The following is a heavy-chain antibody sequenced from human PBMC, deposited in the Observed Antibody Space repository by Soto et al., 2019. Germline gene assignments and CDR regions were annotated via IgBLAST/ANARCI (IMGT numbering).Heavy chain of an antibody. CDR3: PTGVWGTTGTTDY. CDR1: GFTFSNAW. D-gene: IGHD1-1*01. V-gene: IGHV3-15*01. CDR2: IKSKTDGGTT. J-gene: IGHJ4*02. Sequence: GGSLRLSCAASGFTFSNAWMSWVRQAPGKGLEWVGRIKSKTDGGTTDYAAPVKGRFTISRDDSKNTLYLQMNSLKTEDTAVYYCPTGVWGTTGTTDYWGQGTLVTVSS.